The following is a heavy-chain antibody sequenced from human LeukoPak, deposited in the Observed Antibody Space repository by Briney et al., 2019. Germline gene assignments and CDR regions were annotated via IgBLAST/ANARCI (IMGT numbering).Heavy chain of an antibody. J-gene: IGHJ4*02. CDR3: GKTTVGYSSGQKPAWPVDY. CDR2: IFGSGGSP. D-gene: IGHD5-18*01. V-gene: IGHV3-23*01. CDR1: GFTFGGHA. Sequence: GGSLRLSCGASGFTFGGHAMYWVRQAPGKGLEWVAGIFGSGGSPHYADSVKGRFIISRDNPRNTVYLQINSLRDEDTAVYYCGKTTVGYSSGQKPAWPVDYWGQGTLVTVSS.